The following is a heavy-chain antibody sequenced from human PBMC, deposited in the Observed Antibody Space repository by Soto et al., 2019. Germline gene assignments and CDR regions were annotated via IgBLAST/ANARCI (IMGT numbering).Heavy chain of an antibody. J-gene: IGHJ6*02. Sequence: DVQLVESGGGLVKPGGSLRLSCAASGFIFSSHNMNWVRQAPGKRLEWVSSITGSSSYIFYADSVKGRFTISRDNAKNTVYLQVNSLRAEDTGVYYCARLVASETGYGMDVWGQGTTVTVSS. CDR2: ITGSSSYI. V-gene: IGHV3-21*06. CDR3: ARLVASETGYGMDV. D-gene: IGHD3-9*01. CDR1: GFIFSSHN.